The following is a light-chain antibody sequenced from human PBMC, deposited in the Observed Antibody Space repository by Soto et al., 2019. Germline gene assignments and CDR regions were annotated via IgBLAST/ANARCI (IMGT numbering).Light chain of an antibody. Sequence: DIQMTQSPSTLSASVGDRVTITCRASQSISSWLAWYQQKPGKAPQLLIYDASYLERGVPSRFSGSGSGTEFTLTISSLQPDDLATYYCQQYNSFWTFGQGTKVEI. CDR3: QQYNSFWT. J-gene: IGKJ1*01. CDR2: DAS. CDR1: QSISSW. V-gene: IGKV1-5*01.